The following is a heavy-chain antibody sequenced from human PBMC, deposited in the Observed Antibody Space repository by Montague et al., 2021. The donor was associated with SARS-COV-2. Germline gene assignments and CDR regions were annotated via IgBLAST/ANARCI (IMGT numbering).Heavy chain of an antibody. Sequence: SETLSLTCTVSGGSISSYYCSWILQPPGKGLEWIGYIYYSGSTNXNPSLKSRVTISVDTSKNQFSLKLSSVTAADTAVYYCARAPVAHITIFGVVTSFDYWGQGTLVTVSS. CDR3: ARAPVAHITIFGVVTSFDY. CDR1: GGSISSYY. J-gene: IGHJ4*02. D-gene: IGHD3-3*01. CDR2: IYYSGST. V-gene: IGHV4-59*01.